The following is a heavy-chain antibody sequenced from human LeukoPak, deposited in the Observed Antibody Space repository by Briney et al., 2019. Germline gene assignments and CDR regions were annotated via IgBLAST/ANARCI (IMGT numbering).Heavy chain of an antibody. Sequence: GESLKISCQGSGYTFSNYWIAWVRHMPGNGLEGMGIIYPGDSDTKYSPSFQGQVSISADKSINTAYLQWTRVKASDTAIHYCARLGTPYYYYYMDVWGRGTTVTVSS. V-gene: IGHV5-51*01. D-gene: IGHD1-1*01. CDR2: IYPGDSDT. J-gene: IGHJ6*03. CDR3: ARLGTPYYYYYMDV. CDR1: GYTFSNYW.